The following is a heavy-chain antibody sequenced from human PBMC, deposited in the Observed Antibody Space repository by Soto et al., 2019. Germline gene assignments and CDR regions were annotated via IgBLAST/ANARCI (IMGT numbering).Heavy chain of an antibody. V-gene: IGHV1-69*13. J-gene: IGHJ4*02. CDR2: IIPIFGTA. CDR1: GGTFSSYA. Sequence: SVKVSCKASGGTFSSYAISWVRQAPGQGLEWMGGIIPIFGTANYAQKFQGRVTITADESTSTAYMELSSLRSDDTAVYYCARSGESSSWYNSWGQGTLVTVSS. D-gene: IGHD6-13*01. CDR3: ARSGESSSWYNS.